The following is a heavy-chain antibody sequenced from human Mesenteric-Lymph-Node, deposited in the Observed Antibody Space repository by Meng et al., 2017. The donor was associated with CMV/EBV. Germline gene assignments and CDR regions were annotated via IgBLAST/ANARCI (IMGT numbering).Heavy chain of an antibody. CDR1: GGSINSGAYY. Sequence: SETLSLTCTVSGGSINSGAYYWNWVRQRPGEGLEWIGYIFYRGSTYYNLSLKSRVSISAETSKTQFFLELRSVTAADTAVYYCARGVRIRGSSTSFSFDYWGRGTLVTVSS. J-gene: IGHJ4*02. CDR2: IFYRGST. CDR3: ARGVRIRGSSTSFSFDY. V-gene: IGHV4-30-4*01. D-gene: IGHD6-6*01.